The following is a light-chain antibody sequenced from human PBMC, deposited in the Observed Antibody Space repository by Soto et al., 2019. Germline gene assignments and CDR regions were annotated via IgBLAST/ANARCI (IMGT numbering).Light chain of an antibody. J-gene: IGKJ1*01. V-gene: IGKV3D-20*01. CDR1: QNVSRY. CDR2: DAS. CDR3: QQYGTSPPQT. Sequence: IVLTQSPATLSLSPGERATLSCGASQNVSRYLAWYQQKPGLAPRLLIYDASSRATGIPDRFSGSGSGTDFALTISRLEPEDFAVYYCQQYGTSPPQTFGQGTKVEIK.